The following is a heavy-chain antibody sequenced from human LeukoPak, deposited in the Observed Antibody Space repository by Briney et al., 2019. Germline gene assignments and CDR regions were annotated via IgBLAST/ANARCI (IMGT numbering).Heavy chain of an antibody. CDR2: INSDGSNT. J-gene: IGHJ4*02. V-gene: IGHV3-74*01. CDR1: GFTFTTYW. D-gene: IGHD1-7*01. Sequence: PPGGSLRLSCAASGFTFTTYWMHWVRQAPGKGLVWVSHINSDGSNTSYADSVKGRFTISRDNAKNSLSLQMNGLRVEDTAVYYCARAGNFWHYVYWGQGTLVTVSS. CDR3: ARAGNFWHYVY.